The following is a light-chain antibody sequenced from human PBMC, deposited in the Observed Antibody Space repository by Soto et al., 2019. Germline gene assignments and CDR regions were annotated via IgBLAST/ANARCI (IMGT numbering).Light chain of an antibody. CDR2: TNN. J-gene: IGLJ2*01. Sequence: QSVLTQPPSASGTPGQRITISCSGSSSNIGSNYVYWYRQLPGTAPKLLIYTNNQRPSGVPDRFSGSKSGTSASLAISGLRSEDEADDYCATWDDSLSGVVFGGGTKLTVL. V-gene: IGLV1-47*01. CDR1: SSNIGSNY. CDR3: ATWDDSLSGVV.